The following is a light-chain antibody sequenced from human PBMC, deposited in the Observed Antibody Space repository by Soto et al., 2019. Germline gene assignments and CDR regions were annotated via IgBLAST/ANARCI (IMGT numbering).Light chain of an antibody. V-gene: IGKV3-15*01. CDR1: QSISSN. CDR3: QQYNDWPPIT. Sequence: ETVMTQSPATLSVSPGERATLSCRASQSISSNLAWFQQKPGQAPRLLIYDASTRATVIPARFSGSGSGTEFTLTISSLQSEDFAVYYCQQYNDWPPITFGQGTKVDIK. J-gene: IGKJ1*01. CDR2: DAS.